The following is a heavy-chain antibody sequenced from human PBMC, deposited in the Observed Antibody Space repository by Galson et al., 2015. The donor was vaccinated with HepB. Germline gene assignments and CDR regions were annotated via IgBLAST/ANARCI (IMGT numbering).Heavy chain of an antibody. CDR1: GFRFYTYA. V-gene: IGHV3-23*01. Sequence: SLRLSCAASGFRFYTYALSWVRQAPGKGLEWVSTITGTGGNTYYADSVKGRFTISKDMSKNTLYLQMNSLRVEDTAVYYCAKDGIASAGTPYDFHYWGQGTLVTVSS. J-gene: IGHJ4*02. D-gene: IGHD6-13*01. CDR3: AKDGIASAGTPYDFHY. CDR2: ITGTGGNT.